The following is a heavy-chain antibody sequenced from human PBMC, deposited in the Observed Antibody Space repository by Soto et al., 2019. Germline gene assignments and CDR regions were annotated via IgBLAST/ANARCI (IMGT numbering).Heavy chain of an antibody. D-gene: IGHD3-3*01. J-gene: IGHJ5*02. CDR2: INPHGGST. Sequence: QVQLVQSGAEVKRPGASVKVSCKAPGDTFTSYYLNWVRQAPGQGLEWMGVINPHGGSTKYAQKFQGRITMTRDTSRSTVYMERSSLRSDDTAIYYCARSSGGNFGIIIEGSNWFDPWGQGTLVTV. CDR3: ARSSGGNFGIIIEGSNWFDP. V-gene: IGHV1-46*01. CDR1: GDTFTSYY.